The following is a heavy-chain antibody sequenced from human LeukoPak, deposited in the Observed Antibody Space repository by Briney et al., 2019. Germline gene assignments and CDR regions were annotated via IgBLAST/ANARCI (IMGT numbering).Heavy chain of an antibody. CDR3: ARGGAYSRI. D-gene: IGHD2-15*01. CDR2: IKHDGGAQ. V-gene: IGHV3-7*03. CDR1: GFAFSGFW. J-gene: IGHJ3*02. Sequence: PGGSLRLSCAASGFAFSGFWMTWVRQAPGKGLEWVANIKHDGGAQYYLDSVRGRFTISRDNVKRSLYLQMNSLRAEDTAVYYCARGGAYSRIGGQGTMVTVSS.